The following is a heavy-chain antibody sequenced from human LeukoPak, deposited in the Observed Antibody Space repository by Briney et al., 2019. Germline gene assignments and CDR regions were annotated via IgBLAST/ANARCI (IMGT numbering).Heavy chain of an antibody. CDR3: ARGPDTAMGN. CDR2: ISGSSKTI. Sequence: GGSLRLSCAASGFTFSSYSMNWVRQAPGKGLEWVSYISGSSKTIYYTDSVKGRFTISRDNAKNSLYLQMNSLRAEDTAVYYCARGPDTAMGNWGQGTLATVSS. D-gene: IGHD5-18*01. CDR1: GFTFSSYS. J-gene: IGHJ4*02. V-gene: IGHV3-48*04.